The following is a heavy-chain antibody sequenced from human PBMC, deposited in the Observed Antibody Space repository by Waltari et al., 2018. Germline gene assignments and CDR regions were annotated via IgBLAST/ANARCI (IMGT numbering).Heavy chain of an antibody. CDR1: GFIFSSHS. CDR3: TRSLTSGRGAFDI. CDR2: ISSSSSAI. D-gene: IGHD2-15*01. J-gene: IGHJ3*02. Sequence: EVQLVESGGGLEQPGGSLRLAGSACGFIFSSHSINWLRRAPGKGLEWVSYISSSSSAIYYADSVKGRFTISRDNAKNSLYLQMNSLRAEDTAVYYCTRSLTSGRGAFDIWGQGTKVTVSS. V-gene: IGHV3-48*04.